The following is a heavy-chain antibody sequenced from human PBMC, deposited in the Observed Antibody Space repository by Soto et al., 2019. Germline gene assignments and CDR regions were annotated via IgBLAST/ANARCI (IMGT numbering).Heavy chain of an antibody. J-gene: IGHJ3*02. CDR2: VYYSGST. Sequence: QVQLQESGPGLVKPSETLSLTCSVSGVSISSYYWSWIRQPPGKGLEWLGYVYYSGSTNYNPSLKSRVTISVDTSRNQFSLRLNSVTAADTAVYYCAREAYNTDAFDIWATGQWSPSLQ. D-gene: IGHD1-1*01. CDR3: AREAYNTDAFDI. CDR1: GVSISSYY. V-gene: IGHV4-59*01.